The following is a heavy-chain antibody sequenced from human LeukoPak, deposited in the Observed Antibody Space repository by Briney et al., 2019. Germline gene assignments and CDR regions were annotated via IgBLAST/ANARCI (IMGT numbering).Heavy chain of an antibody. D-gene: IGHD6-13*01. CDR2: ITTHNGNT. CDR1: GYTFTGYY. J-gene: IGHJ5*02. V-gene: IGHV1-18*04. Sequence: ASVKVSCKASGYTFTGYYMHWVRQAPGQGLEWMGRITTHNGNTNYAQKFQGRVTMTTDTSTSTAYMELRSLRSDDTAIYYCARLVSSNWGPSWFDPWGQGTLVTVST. CDR3: ARLVSSNWGPSWFDP.